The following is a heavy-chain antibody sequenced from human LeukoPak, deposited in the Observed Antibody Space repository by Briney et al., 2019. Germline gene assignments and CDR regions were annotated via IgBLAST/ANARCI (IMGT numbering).Heavy chain of an antibody. CDR2: ISSSSSYI. D-gene: IGHD3-10*01. J-gene: IGHJ4*02. CDR1: GFTFSSYS. V-gene: IGHV3-21*01. CDR3: ARDIDYYGSGSYYRGFDY. Sequence: GGALRLSCAASGFTFSSYSMNWVRQAPGKGLEWVSSISSSSSYIYYADSVKGRFTISRDNAKNSLYLQMNSLRAEDTAVYYCARDIDYYGSGSYYRGFDYWGQGTLVTVS.